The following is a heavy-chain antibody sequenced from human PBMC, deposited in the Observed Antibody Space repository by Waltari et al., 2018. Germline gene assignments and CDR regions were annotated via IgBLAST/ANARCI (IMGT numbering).Heavy chain of an antibody. CDR3: ARVRYFDWLFLG. V-gene: IGHV1-2*02. CDR2: SKPNSGGT. CDR1: GYTFTGYY. J-gene: IGHJ4*02. D-gene: IGHD3-9*01. Sequence: QVQLVQSGAEVKKPGASVKVSCKASGYTFTGYYMHWVRQATGQGLEWMGWSKPNSGGTSYAQKFQGRVTMTRDTSISTAYMELSRLRSDDTAVYYCARVRYFDWLFLGWGQGTLVTVSS.